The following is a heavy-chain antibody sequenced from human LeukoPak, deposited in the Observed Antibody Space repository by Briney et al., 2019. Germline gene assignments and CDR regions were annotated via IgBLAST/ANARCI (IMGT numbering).Heavy chain of an antibody. CDR1: GFTFSSYG. V-gene: IGHV3-30*19. J-gene: IGHJ4*02. D-gene: IGHD6-13*01. CDR2: ISYDGSNK. Sequence: PGGSLRLSCAASGFTFSSYGMHWVRQAPGKGLEWVAVISYDGSNKYYADSVKGRFTISRDNSKNTLYLQMNSLRAEDTAVYYCARGPSSWSHWGQGTLVTVSS. CDR3: ARGPSSWSH.